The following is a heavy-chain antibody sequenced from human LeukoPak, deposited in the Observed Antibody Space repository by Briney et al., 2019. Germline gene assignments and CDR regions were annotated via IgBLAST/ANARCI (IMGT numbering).Heavy chain of an antibody. Sequence: VASVKVSCKASGYTFTSYDINWVRQATGQGLEWMGWMNPNSGNTGYAQKFQGRVTMTRNTSISTAYMELSSLRSEDTAVYYCARAKRDIVVVPAAKYYFDYWGQGTLVTVSS. CDR3: ARAKRDIVVVPAAKYYFDY. CDR1: GYTFTSYD. V-gene: IGHV1-8*01. D-gene: IGHD2-2*01. CDR2: MNPNSGNT. J-gene: IGHJ4*02.